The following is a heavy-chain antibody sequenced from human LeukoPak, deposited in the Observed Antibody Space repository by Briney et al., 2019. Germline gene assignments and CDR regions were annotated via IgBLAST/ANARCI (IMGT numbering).Heavy chain of an antibody. CDR3: AKGDGYNADY. CDR2: IWYDGSNK. J-gene: IGHJ4*02. Sequence: PGGALPLSCAGCGFTFRNYGMHWVRQAPGKGLEWVAIIWYDGSNKYYADSVKGRFTISRDNSKNTLYLQMDSLRAEDTAVYYCAKGDGYNADYWGQGTLVTVSS. D-gene: IGHD5-24*01. CDR1: GFTFRNYG. V-gene: IGHV3-33*06.